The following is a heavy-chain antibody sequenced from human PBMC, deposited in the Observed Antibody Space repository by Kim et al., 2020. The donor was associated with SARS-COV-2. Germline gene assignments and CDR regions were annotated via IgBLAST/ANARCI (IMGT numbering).Heavy chain of an antibody. CDR3: ASPAVLGTLTGFDN. Sequence: SETLSLTCTVSGGSINSYYWSWIRQPPGKGLEWIGYIYYSGDTNYNPSLTSRVTISIDTSKNQFSLKLRFLTAADTAVYYCASPAVLGTLTGFDNWGQGTLVTVSS. J-gene: IGHJ4*02. CDR2: IYYSGDT. CDR1: GGSINSYY. D-gene: IGHD3-9*01. V-gene: IGHV4-59*08.